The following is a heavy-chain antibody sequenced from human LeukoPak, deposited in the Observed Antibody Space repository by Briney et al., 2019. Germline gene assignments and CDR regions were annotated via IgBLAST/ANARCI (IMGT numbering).Heavy chain of an antibody. CDR3: ARVSAAWFGELLRPADFDH. V-gene: IGHV4-38-2*01. D-gene: IGHD3-10*01. J-gene: IGHJ4*02. CDR2: IYHSGST. Sequence: PSETLSLTCAVSGYSISSGYYWGWIRQPPGKGLEWIGSIYHSGSTYYNPSLKSRVTISVDTSKNQSSLKLSSVTAADTAVYYCARVSAAWFGELLRPADFDHWGQGTLVTVSS. CDR1: GYSISSGYY.